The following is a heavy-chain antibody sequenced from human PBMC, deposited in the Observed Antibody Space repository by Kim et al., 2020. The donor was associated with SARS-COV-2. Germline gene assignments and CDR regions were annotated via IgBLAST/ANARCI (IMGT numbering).Heavy chain of an antibody. CDR2: ISSDGSST. J-gene: IGHJ4*02. CDR3: ARVEASMTRGVLGY. V-gene: IGHV3-74*01. CDR1: GFIFSNYW. Sequence: GGSLRLSCGASGFIFSNYWMHWVRQAPGKGLVWVSHISSDGSSTTYADSVKGRFTISRENRKNTLYLQMNSLRAEDTAVYYCARVEASMTRGVLGYWGQGTLVSVSS. D-gene: IGHD3-10*01.